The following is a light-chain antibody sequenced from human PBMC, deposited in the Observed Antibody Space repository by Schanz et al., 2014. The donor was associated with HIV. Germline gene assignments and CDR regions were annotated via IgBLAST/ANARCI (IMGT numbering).Light chain of an antibody. Sequence: EIVLTQSPVILSLSPGERATLSCRASQTVSSNSLGWYQQKRGQVPRLLIYSASRRANGIPDRFSGSGSGTDFTLTISRLEPEDFAVYYCQQYNNWPRTFGQGTRLEIK. CDR1: QTVSSNS. CDR2: SAS. V-gene: IGKV3-20*01. CDR3: QQYNNWPRT. J-gene: IGKJ5*01.